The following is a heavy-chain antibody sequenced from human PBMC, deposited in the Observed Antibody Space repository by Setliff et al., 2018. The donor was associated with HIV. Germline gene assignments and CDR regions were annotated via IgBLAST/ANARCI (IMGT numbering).Heavy chain of an antibody. CDR2: IYSDGST. Sequence: LRLSCAASGFTFSTYYMSWVRQAPGKGLEWVSTIYSDGSTYHADSVNGRFTLSRDISENALYLQIDSLRPEDTAVYYCARLRLYNSALDYWGQGTLVTVSS. CDR3: ARLRLYNSALDY. CDR1: GFTFSTYY. J-gene: IGHJ4*02. D-gene: IGHD3-10*01. V-gene: IGHV3-66*02.